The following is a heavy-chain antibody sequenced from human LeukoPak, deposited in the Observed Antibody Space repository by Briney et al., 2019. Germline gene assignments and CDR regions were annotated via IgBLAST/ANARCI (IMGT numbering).Heavy chain of an antibody. J-gene: IGHJ3*02. D-gene: IGHD3-3*01. CDR3: ARGSPNYDFWSGYFQDAFDI. CDR2: ISSSSSTI. CDR1: GFTFSSYS. Sequence: GGSLRLSCAASGFTFSSYSMNWVRQAPGKGLEWVSYISSSSSTIYYADSVKGRFTISRDNAKNSLYLQMNSLRAEDTAEYYCARGSPNYDFWSGYFQDAFDIWGQGTMVTVSS. V-gene: IGHV3-48*01.